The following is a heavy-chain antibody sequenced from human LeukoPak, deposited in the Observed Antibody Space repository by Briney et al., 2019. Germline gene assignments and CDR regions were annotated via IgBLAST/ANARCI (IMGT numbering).Heavy chain of an antibody. V-gene: IGHV4-59*01. D-gene: IGHD3-10*02. J-gene: IGHJ4*02. CDR2: IYYSGST. CDR1: GGSISSYY. Sequence: SETLSLTCTVSGGSISSYYWSWIRQPPGKGLEWIGYIYYSGSTNYNPSLKSRVTISVDTSKNQFSLKLSSVTAADTAVYYCAKGSTMYTAYYFDYWGQGTLVTVSS. CDR3: AKGSTMYTAYYFDY.